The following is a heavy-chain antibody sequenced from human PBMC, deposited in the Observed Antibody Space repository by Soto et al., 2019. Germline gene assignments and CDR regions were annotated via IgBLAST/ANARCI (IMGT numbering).Heavy chain of an antibody. V-gene: IGHV3-74*01. CDR2: IQSDGSSI. CDR3: ARRGGLDH. CDR1: GFIFNNYW. J-gene: IGHJ4*02. D-gene: IGHD5-12*01. Sequence: EVQMVESGGGLVQPGGSLRLSCAASGFIFNNYWMHWVRQVPGKGLMWVSRIQSDGSSIDYADAVKGRFTISRDNAKNTVYLPMNSRRVEDPAVDYCARRGGLDHWGQGTLVTVSP.